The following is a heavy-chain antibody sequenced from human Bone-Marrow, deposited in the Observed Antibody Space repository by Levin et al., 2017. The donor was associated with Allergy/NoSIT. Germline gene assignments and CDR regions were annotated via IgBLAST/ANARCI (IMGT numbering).Heavy chain of an antibody. V-gene: IGHV5-10-1*01. CDR3: ARRSSSGSYYSY. D-gene: IGHD3-10*01. CDR2: IDPSDSYT. J-gene: IGHJ4*02. CDR1: GYSFTSYW. Sequence: KVSCKGSGYSFTSYWISWVRQMPGKGLEWMGRIDPSDSYTNYSPSFQGHVTISADKSISTAYLQWSSLKASDTAMYYCARRSSSGSYYSYWGQGTLVTVSS.